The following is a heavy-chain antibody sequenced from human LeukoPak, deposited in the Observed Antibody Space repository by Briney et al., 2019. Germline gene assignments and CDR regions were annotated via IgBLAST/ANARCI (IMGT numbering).Heavy chain of an antibody. CDR2: INSDGSST. CDR3: AATATTRGERDY. Sequence: GGSLRLPCAASGFTFSSYWMHWVRQAPGKGLAWVSRINSDGSSTSYADSVKGRFTISRDNAKKSAYLHMNSLRAEDTAMYYCAATATTRGERDYWGQGTLVTVSS. J-gene: IGHJ4*02. V-gene: IGHV3-74*01. CDR1: GFTFSSYW. D-gene: IGHD1-7*01.